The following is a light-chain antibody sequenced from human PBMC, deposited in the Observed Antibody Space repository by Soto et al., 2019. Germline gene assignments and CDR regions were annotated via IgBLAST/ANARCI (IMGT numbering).Light chain of an antibody. CDR3: AAWDGSLNNVL. Sequence: QSVLTQPPSASGTPGQRVTISCPGGGSNIGTNTVNWYRQLPGTAPKLVIFGDNQRPSGVPDRFSGSKSGTSASLAISGLQSEDEADYYCAAWDGSLNNVLFGGGTKLTVL. CDR2: GDN. J-gene: IGLJ2*01. V-gene: IGLV1-44*01. CDR1: GSNIGTNT.